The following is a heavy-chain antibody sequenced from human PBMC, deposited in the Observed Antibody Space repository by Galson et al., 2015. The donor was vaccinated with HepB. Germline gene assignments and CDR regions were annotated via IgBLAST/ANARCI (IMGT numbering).Heavy chain of an antibody. J-gene: IGHJ6*02. CDR1: GFSFSSFA. CDR3: ARDSITGTNHYYGMDV. CDR2: ISYDGTNK. D-gene: IGHD1-7*01. Sequence: SLRLSCAASGFSFSSFAMHWVRQAPGKGLEWVAVISYDGTNKHFADSVKGRLTISRDNSKLYLEMNSLRAEDSAVYYCARDSITGTNHYYGMDVWGQGTTVTVSS. V-gene: IGHV3-30-3*01.